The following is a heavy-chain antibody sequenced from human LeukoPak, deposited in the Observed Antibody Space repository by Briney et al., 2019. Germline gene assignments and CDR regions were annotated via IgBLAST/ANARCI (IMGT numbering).Heavy chain of an antibody. V-gene: IGHV3-9*01. J-gene: IGHJ4*02. CDR3: ASRPASETYFAVFDY. CDR2: ISWNSGSI. Sequence: PGRSLRLSCAASGFTFDDYAMHWVRQAPGKGLEWVSGISWNSGSIGYADSVKGRFTISRDNSKNTLYLQMNNLRAEDTAVYYCASRPASETYFAVFDYWGQGTLVTVSS. CDR1: GFTFDDYA. D-gene: IGHD1-26*01.